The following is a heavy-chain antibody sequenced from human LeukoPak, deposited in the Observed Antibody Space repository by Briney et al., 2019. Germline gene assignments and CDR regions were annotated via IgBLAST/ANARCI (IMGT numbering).Heavy chain of an antibody. D-gene: IGHD6-13*01. CDR2: ISAHNWNT. CDR3: ARDDGYSSSSLDY. CDR1: GYTFTSYG. Sequence: ASVKVSCKASGYTFTSYGISWVRQPPGQGREWVGWISAHNWNTNYAQKLQGRVTMTTDTSTSTAYMELRSLRSDDTAVYYCARDDGYSSSSLDYWGQGTLVTVSS. J-gene: IGHJ4*02. V-gene: IGHV1-18*01.